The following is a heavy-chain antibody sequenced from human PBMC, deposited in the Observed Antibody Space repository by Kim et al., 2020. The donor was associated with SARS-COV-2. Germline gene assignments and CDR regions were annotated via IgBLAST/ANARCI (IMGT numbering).Heavy chain of an antibody. CDR1: GFIFSDYY. D-gene: IGHD3-10*01. J-gene: IGHJ3*02. Sequence: GGSLRLSCAASGFIFSDYYMSWIRQAPGKGLEWVSYITSSGSTIYYADSVKGRFTISRDNAKNSLYLQMNSLRAEDTAVYYCAGPFYYTSGSYHDAFDIWGQGTMVTVSS. CDR2: ITSSGSTI. CDR3: AGPFYYTSGSYHDAFDI. V-gene: IGHV3-11*01.